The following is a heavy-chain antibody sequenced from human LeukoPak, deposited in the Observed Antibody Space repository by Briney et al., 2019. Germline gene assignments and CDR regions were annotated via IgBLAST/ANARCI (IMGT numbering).Heavy chain of an antibody. CDR3: ARFRTLTTHFDY. J-gene: IGHJ4*02. Sequence: SETLSLTCTVSGGXISSSGYYWGWIRQPPGKGLEWIGTIYYSGSTYYNPSLKSRVTISVDTSKNQFSLKLSSVTAADTAVYYCARFRTLTTHFDYWGQGTLVTVSS. V-gene: IGHV4-39*01. CDR1: GGXISSSGYY. D-gene: IGHD4-11*01. CDR2: IYYSGST.